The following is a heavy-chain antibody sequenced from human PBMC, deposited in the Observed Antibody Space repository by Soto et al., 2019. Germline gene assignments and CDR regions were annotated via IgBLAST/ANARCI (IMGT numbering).Heavy chain of an antibody. J-gene: IGHJ4*02. Sequence: QVQLVQSGAEVKKPGSSVKVSCKASGGTFSSYAISWVRQAPGQGLEWMGGIIPIFGTANYAQKFQGRVKITADESTSTAYLELSRLRSEDTAVYYCASLNLGYCSGGSCPRFYYWGQGTLVTVSS. CDR3: ASLNLGYCSGGSCPRFYY. V-gene: IGHV1-69*01. CDR1: GGTFSSYA. D-gene: IGHD2-15*01. CDR2: IIPIFGTA.